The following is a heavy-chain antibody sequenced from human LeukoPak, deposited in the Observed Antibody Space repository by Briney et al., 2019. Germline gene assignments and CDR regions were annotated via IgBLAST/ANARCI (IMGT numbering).Heavy chain of an antibody. J-gene: IGHJ4*02. CDR2: IIPIFGTA. V-gene: IGHV1-69*13. D-gene: IGHD5-12*01. CDR1: GGTFSSYA. Sequence: SVKVSCKASGGTFSSYAISWVRQAPGQGLEWMGGIIPIFGTANYAQKFQGRVTITADESTSTAYMELSSLRSEDTAVYYSARGGHSGYDSPFDYWGQGTLVTVSS. CDR3: ARGGHSGYDSPFDY.